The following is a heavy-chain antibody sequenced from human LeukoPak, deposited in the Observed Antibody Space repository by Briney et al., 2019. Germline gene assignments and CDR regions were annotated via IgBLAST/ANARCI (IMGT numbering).Heavy chain of an antibody. D-gene: IGHD5-12*01. CDR3: AKYIDY. J-gene: IGHJ4*02. Sequence: GGSLRLSCAASGFTFSSYGMHWVRQAPGKGLEWVAVISYDGSNKYYADSVKGRFTISRDNSKNTLYLQMNSLRAEDTAVYYCAKYIDYWGQGTLVTVSS. CDR1: GFTFSSYG. V-gene: IGHV3-30*18. CDR2: ISYDGSNK.